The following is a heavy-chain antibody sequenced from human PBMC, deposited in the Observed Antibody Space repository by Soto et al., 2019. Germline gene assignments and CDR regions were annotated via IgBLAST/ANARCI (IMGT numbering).Heavy chain of an antibody. Sequence: ASVKVSCKASGYTFTSYGISWLRQPPGQGLEWMGWISAYNGNTNYAQKLQGRVTMTTDTSTSTAYMELRSLRSDDTAVYYFAIVLRSGSYYEVPYYYYGIGVWGQGTTVTVSS. D-gene: IGHD1-26*01. CDR2: ISAYNGNT. V-gene: IGHV1-18*04. CDR1: GYTFTSYG. J-gene: IGHJ6*02. CDR3: AIVLRSGSYYEVPYYYYGIGV.